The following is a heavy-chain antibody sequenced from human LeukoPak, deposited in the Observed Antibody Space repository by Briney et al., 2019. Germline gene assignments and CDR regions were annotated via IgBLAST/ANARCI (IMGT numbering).Heavy chain of an antibody. D-gene: IGHD2/OR15-2a*01. V-gene: IGHV3-11*01. J-gene: IGHJ4*02. CDR2: ISTSGNTI. Sequence: PGGSLRLSCAASGFTFNDYYMSWIRQAPGKGLEWVSLISTSGNTIYYADSVKGRFTISRDNAKNSLYLQMSSLRAEETAVYYCARPPNFYPQSGFDSRGPGTPVTLSS. CDR1: GFTFNDYY. CDR3: ARPPNFYPQSGFDS.